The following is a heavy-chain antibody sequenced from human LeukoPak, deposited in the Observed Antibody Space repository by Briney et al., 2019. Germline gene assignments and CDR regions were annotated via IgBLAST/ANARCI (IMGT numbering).Heavy chain of an antibody. D-gene: IGHD5-24*01. CDR1: GGSISSYY. V-gene: IGHV4-59*01. J-gene: IGHJ6*03. CDR2: IYYSGST. Sequence: SETLSLTCTVSGGSISSYYWSWIRQPPGKGLEWIGYIYYSGSTNYNPSLKSRVTISVDTSKNQFSLKLSSVTAADTAVYYCARDRAQRWLQLYYYYYYMDVWGKGTTVTVSS. CDR3: ARDRAQRWLQLYYYYYYMDV.